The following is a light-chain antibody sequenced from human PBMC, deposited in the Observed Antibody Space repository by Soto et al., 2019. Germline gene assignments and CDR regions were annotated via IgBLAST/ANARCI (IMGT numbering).Light chain of an antibody. CDR2: NAS. V-gene: IGKV1-33*01. Sequence: DIQMTQSPSSLSASVGDRVTITCQASQDISNYLNWYQQKPGKAPKLLTYNASKWQQGVPSRFSGSASGTDFTVTIKRRXXXXXXTYYCQQYDNLPTFGGGTKVDIK. CDR1: QDISNY. J-gene: IGKJ4*01. CDR3: QQYDNLPT.